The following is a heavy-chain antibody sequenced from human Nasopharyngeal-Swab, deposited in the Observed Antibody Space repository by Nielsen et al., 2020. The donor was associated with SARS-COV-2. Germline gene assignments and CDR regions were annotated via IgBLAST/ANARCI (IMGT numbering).Heavy chain of an antibody. J-gene: IGHJ4*02. CDR3: AIPLGYSSSWYWVFDY. D-gene: IGHD6-13*01. CDR2: INTNTGNP. CDR1: GYTFTSYA. Sequence: ASVKVSCKASGYTFTSYAMNWVRQAPGQGLEWMGWINTNTGNPTYAQGFTGQFVFSLDTSVSTAYLQISSLKAEDTAVYYCAIPLGYSSSWYWVFDYWGQGTLVTVSS. V-gene: IGHV7-4-1*02.